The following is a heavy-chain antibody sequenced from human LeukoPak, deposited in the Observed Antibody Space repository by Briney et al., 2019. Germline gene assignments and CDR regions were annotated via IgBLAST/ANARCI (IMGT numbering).Heavy chain of an antibody. V-gene: IGHV3-15*01. CDR3: TALWGFALDI. Sequence: PGGSLRLSCAASVFIYSNAWMSWVRQAPGKGLEWVGRIKSKTDGGTTDYAAPVKGRFTISRDDSKNTLYLHMSSLKTADTAVYYCTALWGFALDIWGQGTLVTVFS. J-gene: IGHJ3*02. CDR2: IKSKTDGGTT. D-gene: IGHD7-27*01. CDR1: VFIYSNAW.